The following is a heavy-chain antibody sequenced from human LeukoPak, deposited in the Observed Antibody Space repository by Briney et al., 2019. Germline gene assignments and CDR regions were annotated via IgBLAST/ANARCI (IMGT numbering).Heavy chain of an antibody. V-gene: IGHV4-59*01. CDR3: ARYYAGFDY. J-gene: IGHJ4*02. CDR2: IYYSGST. D-gene: IGHD2-2*01. CDR1: GGSISSYY. Sequence: SETLSLTCTVSGGSISSYYWSWIRQPPGKGLEWIGYIYYSGSTNYNPPLKSRVTISVDTSKDQFSLKLSSVTAADTAVYYCARYYAGFDYWGQGTLVTVSS.